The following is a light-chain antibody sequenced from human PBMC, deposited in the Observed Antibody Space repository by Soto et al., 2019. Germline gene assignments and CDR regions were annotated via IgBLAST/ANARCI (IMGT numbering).Light chain of an antibody. CDR2: AAS. J-gene: IGKJ2*01. V-gene: IGKV1-27*01. Sequence: DIPMTQSPSSLSASVGDRVTITCRASQDISHYLAWYQQKPGKVPKLLIYAASTLQTGVQSRFSGSGSGTVFTLTINSLQPEDVATYYCQKYNSAPNTFGRGTRLEIK. CDR1: QDISHY. CDR3: QKYNSAPNT.